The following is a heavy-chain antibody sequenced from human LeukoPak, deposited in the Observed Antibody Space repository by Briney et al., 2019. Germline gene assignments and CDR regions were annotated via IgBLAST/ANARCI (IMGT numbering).Heavy chain of an antibody. V-gene: IGHV1-2*02. Sequence: ASVKVSCKASGYTFTGYFMHWVRQAPGQGLEWMGWINPNSGGTNYAQKFQGRVTMTRDTSISTAYMELSRLRSDDTAVYYCATGYSPLYYFDYWGQGTLVTVSS. CDR2: INPNSGGT. D-gene: IGHD6-13*01. CDR3: ATGYSPLYYFDY. J-gene: IGHJ4*02. CDR1: GYTFTGYF.